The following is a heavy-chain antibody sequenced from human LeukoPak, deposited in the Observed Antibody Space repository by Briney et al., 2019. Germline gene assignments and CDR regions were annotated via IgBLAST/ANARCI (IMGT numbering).Heavy chain of an antibody. V-gene: IGHV4-39*07. CDR3: ARVPIPNYYDSSGYYEVAS. CDR2: IYYSGST. J-gene: IGHJ5*02. Sequence: SETLSLTCTVSGGSISSSSYYWGWIRQPPGKGLEWIGSIYYSGSTYYNPSLKSRVTISVDTSKNQFSLKLSSVTAADTAVYYCARVPIPNYYDSSGYYEVASWGQGTLVTVSS. D-gene: IGHD3-22*01. CDR1: GGSISSSSYY.